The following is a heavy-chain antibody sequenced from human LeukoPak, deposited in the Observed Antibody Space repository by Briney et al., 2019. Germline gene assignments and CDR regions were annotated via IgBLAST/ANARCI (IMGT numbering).Heavy chain of an antibody. D-gene: IGHD3-10*01. CDR2: INEDGSQK. J-gene: IGHJ4*02. CDR1: GFTFSSYW. V-gene: IGHV3-7*01. Sequence: GGSLRLSCAASGFTFSSYWMTWVRQAPGKGLEWVANINEDGSQKYYVDSVKGRFTISRDNAGNSLFLQLNTLRAEDTAVYYCASGGHVDYCGQGTLVIVS. CDR3: ASGGHVDY.